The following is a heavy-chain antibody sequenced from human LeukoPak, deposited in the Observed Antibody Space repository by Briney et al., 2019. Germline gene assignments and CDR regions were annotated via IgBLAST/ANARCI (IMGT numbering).Heavy chain of an antibody. D-gene: IGHD6-19*01. J-gene: IGHJ6*02. Sequence: PGGSLRLSCAASGFTSSSYGMHWVRQAPGKGLEWVAVISYDGSNKYYADSVKGRFTISRDNSKNTLYLQMNSLRAEDTAVYYCAKDQDSSGWYRAYYYGMDVWGQGTTVTVSS. CDR3: AKDQDSSGWYRAYYYGMDV. CDR2: ISYDGSNK. CDR1: GFTSSSYG. V-gene: IGHV3-30*18.